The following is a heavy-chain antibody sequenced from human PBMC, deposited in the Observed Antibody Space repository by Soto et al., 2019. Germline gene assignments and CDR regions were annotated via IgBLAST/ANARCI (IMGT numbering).Heavy chain of an antibody. Sequence: SETLSLTCAVYGGSFSGYYWSWIRQPPGKGLEWIGEINHSGSTNYNPSLKSRVTIEVDTSKNQFSLKLSSVTAADTAVYYCARGFGYYDSSGPFDYWGQGTLVTVSS. V-gene: IGHV4-34*01. D-gene: IGHD3-22*01. CDR3: ARGFGYYDSSGPFDY. CDR1: GGSFSGYY. CDR2: INHSGST. J-gene: IGHJ4*02.